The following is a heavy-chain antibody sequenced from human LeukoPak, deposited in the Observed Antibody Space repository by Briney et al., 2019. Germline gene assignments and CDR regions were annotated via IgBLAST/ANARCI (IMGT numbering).Heavy chain of an antibody. V-gene: IGHV4-34*01. J-gene: IGHJ4*02. CDR3: ARGRGWYSSSSVYFDY. CDR1: GGSFSGYY. D-gene: IGHD6-6*01. Sequence: SETLSLTCAVYGGSFSGYYWSWIRQPPGKGLEWIGEINHSGSTNDNPSLKSRVTISVDTSKNQFSLKLSSVTAADTAVYYCARGRGWYSSSSVYFDYWGQGTLVTVSS. CDR2: INHSGST.